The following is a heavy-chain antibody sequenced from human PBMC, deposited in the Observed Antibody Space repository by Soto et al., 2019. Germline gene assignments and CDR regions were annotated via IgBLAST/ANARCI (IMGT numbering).Heavy chain of an antibody. Sequence: GESLKISCAASGFTFSSYGMHWVRQAPGKGLEWVAVIWYDGSNKYYADSVKGRFTISRDNSKNTLYLQMNSLRAEDTAVYYCASSKGPGRWLQSVFPYYGMDVWGQGTTVTVSS. V-gene: IGHV3-33*01. CDR1: GFTFSSYG. J-gene: IGHJ6*02. D-gene: IGHD5-12*01. CDR3: ASSKGPGRWLQSVFPYYGMDV. CDR2: IWYDGSNK.